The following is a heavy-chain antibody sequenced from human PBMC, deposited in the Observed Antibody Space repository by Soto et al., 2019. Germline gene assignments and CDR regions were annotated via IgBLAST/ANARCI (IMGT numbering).Heavy chain of an antibody. D-gene: IGHD2-15*01. Sequence: SETLSLTCTVSGGSISSSNYYWGWIRQPPGKGLEWIGSIYYSGSSYYNPSLKSRVTISVDTSKNQFSLTLSSVTAADTAVYYCATAKLLLPWLFDYWGQGTLVTVPS. CDR2: IYYSGSS. J-gene: IGHJ4*02. CDR1: GGSISSSNYY. V-gene: IGHV4-39*01. CDR3: ATAKLLLPWLFDY.